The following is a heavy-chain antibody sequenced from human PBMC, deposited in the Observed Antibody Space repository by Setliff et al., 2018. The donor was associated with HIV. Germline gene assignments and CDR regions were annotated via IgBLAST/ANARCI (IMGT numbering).Heavy chain of an antibody. CDR1: GFTLSIYE. Sequence: LRLSCAASGFTLSIYEMNWVRQAPGKGLEWVSYISTSATISYADSVKGRFTISRDNAKNSLYLQMNSLRAEDTAVYYCARGNTMVTDFDYWGQGTLVTVSS. V-gene: IGHV3-48*03. J-gene: IGHJ4*02. CDR2: ISTSATI. CDR3: ARGNTMVTDFDY. D-gene: IGHD3-10*01.